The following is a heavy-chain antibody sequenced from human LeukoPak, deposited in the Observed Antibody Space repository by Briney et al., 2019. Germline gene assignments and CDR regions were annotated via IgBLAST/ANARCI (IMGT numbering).Heavy chain of an antibody. J-gene: IGHJ4*02. CDR3: AKVSVCYGCYLDY. Sequence: PGGSLRLSCAASGYTFSSHGLTWVRQAPGKGLEWVSTINGAGDNTYYAETVKGRFTISRDNSKNTLYLQMHSLRAEATAIHYSAKVSVCYGCYLDYWGQGTLVTVS. CDR2: INGAGDNT. CDR1: GYTFSSHG. D-gene: IGHD3-16*01. V-gene: IGHV3-23*01.